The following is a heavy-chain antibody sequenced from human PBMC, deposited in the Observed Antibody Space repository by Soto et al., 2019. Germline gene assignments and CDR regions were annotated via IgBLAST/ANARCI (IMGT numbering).Heavy chain of an antibody. CDR2: FSWNSDST. CDR3: AKDTYIIVGGTHIDF. Sequence: EVHLVESGGGLVQPGRSLRLSCAASGFTFDDYAMHWVRQAPGKGLEWVSGFSWNSDSTGYADSVKGRFTISRDNAKNSLFLQMNSLRAEDTALYFCAKDTYIIVGGTHIDFWGRGTLVSVSS. D-gene: IGHD1-26*01. J-gene: IGHJ4*02. V-gene: IGHV3-9*01. CDR1: GFTFDDYA.